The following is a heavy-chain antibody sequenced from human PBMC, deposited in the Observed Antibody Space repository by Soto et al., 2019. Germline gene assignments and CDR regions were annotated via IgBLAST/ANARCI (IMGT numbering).Heavy chain of an antibody. Sequence: HPGGSLRLSCAASGFTFSSYAMSWVRQAPGKGLEWVSAISGSGGSTYYADSVKGRFTISRDNSKNTLYLQMNSLRAEDTAVYYCAKKGYCSSTSCYSYGMDVWGQGTTVTVS. CDR1: GFTFSSYA. CDR2: ISGSGGST. CDR3: AKKGYCSSTSCYSYGMDV. V-gene: IGHV3-23*01. J-gene: IGHJ6*02. D-gene: IGHD2-2*01.